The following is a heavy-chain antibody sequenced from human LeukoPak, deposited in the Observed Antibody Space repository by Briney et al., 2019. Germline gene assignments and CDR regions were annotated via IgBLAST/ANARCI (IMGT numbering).Heavy chain of an antibody. V-gene: IGHV4-31*03. Sequence: SQTLSLTCTVSGGSISSGGYYWSWIRQHPGKGLEWIGYIYYSGSTYYNPSLKSRVTISVDTNKNQFSLKLSSVTAAYTAVYYCARDPYGDSTFDYWGQGTLVTVSS. CDR1: GGSISSGGYY. D-gene: IGHD4-17*01. CDR3: ARDPYGDSTFDY. J-gene: IGHJ4*02. CDR2: IYYSGST.